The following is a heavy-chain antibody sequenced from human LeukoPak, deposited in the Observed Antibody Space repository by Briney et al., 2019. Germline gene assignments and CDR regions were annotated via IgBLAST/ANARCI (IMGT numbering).Heavy chain of an antibody. CDR2: IYYSGST. Sequence: SETLSLTCTVSGGSISSYYWSWIRQPPGRGLEWIGYIYYSGSTNYNPSLKSRVTISVDTSKNQFSLKLSSVTAADTAVYYCARDSIAARGRAFDYWGQGTLVTVSS. V-gene: IGHV4-59*01. J-gene: IGHJ4*02. CDR1: GGSISSYY. D-gene: IGHD6-6*01. CDR3: ARDSIAARGRAFDY.